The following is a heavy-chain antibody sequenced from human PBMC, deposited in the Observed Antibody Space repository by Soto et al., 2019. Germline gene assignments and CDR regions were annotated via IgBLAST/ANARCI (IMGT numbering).Heavy chain of an antibody. V-gene: IGHV3-33*01. J-gene: IGHJ4*02. CDR2: IWYDGSNK. CDR3: ARDNPSFYQ. D-gene: IGHD2-2*01. Sequence: QVQLVESGGGVVQPGRSLRLSCAAAGFTFSTSGMHWVRQAPGKGLEWVAHIWYDGSNKYYADSVKGRFTSSRDNSENTLLLQMNSLRAEDTAIYYCARDNPSFYQWGQGTLVTVSS. CDR1: GFTFSTSG.